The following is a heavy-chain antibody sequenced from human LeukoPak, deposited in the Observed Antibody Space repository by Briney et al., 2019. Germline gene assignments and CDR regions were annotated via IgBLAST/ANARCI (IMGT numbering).Heavy chain of an antibody. CDR3: AGDSQLQLPNNWFDP. V-gene: IGHV1-2*02. CDR2: INPNSGGT. CDR1: GYTFTGYY. J-gene: IGHJ5*02. Sequence: ASVKVSCKASGYTFTGYYMHWVRQAPGQGLEWMGWINPNSGGTNYAQKFQGRVTMTRDTSISTAYMELSRLRSDDTAVYYCAGDSQLQLPNNWFDPWGQGTLVTVSS. D-gene: IGHD1-1*01.